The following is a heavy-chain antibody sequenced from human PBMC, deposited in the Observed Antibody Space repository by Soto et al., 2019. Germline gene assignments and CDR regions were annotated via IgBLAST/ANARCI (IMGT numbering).Heavy chain of an antibody. CDR3: AKEVVVGGYCSSTSCYGFDY. J-gene: IGHJ4*02. V-gene: IGHV3-23*01. CDR1: GFTFSSYA. D-gene: IGHD2-2*01. Sequence: GGSLRLSCAASGFTFSSYAMSWVRQAPGKGLEWVSAISGSGGSTYYADSVKGRFTISRDNSKNTLYLQMNSLRAEDTAVYYCAKEVVVGGYCSSTSCYGFDYWGQGTLVTVSS. CDR2: ISGSGGST.